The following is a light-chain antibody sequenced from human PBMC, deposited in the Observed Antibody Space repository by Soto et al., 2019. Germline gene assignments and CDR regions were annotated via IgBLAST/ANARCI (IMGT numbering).Light chain of an antibody. V-gene: IGLV2-14*01. CDR1: SSDIGAYNS. Sequence: QSALTQPASVSGSPGQSITISCTGTSSDIGAYNSVSWYQQHPGKAPKLMIYEVSNRPSGVSNRFSASKSGNTASLTISGLQPDDEADYYCSSRTTSNPYVFGTGTKLTVL. J-gene: IGLJ1*01. CDR3: SSRTTSNPYV. CDR2: EVS.